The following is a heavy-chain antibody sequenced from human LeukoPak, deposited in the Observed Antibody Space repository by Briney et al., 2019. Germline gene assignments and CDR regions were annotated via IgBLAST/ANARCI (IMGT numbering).Heavy chain of an antibody. V-gene: IGHV4-59*01. CDR3: ARTTEGGYTYGYFYYYYMDV. CDR2: IYYSGST. Sequence: PSETLSLTCTVSGGSISSYYWSWIRQPPGKGLEWIGYIYYSGSTNYHPSLKSRVTISVDTSKNQFSLKLTSVTAADTAVYYCARTTEGGYTYGYFYYYYMDVWGKGTTVTISS. J-gene: IGHJ6*03. CDR1: GGSISSYY. D-gene: IGHD5-18*01.